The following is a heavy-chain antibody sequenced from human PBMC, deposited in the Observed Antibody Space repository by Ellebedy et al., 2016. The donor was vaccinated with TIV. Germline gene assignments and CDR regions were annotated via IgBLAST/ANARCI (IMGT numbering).Heavy chain of an antibody. Sequence: SETLSLTXAVSGGSISSSNWWSWVRQPPGKGLEWIGEIYHSGSTNYNPSLKSRVTISVDTSKNQFSLKLSSVTAADTAVYYCARSDFWSGYPRSSEFFDYWGQGTTVTVS. V-gene: IGHV4-4*02. J-gene: IGHJ4*03. CDR1: GGSISSSNW. CDR2: IYHSGST. CDR3: ARSDFWSGYPRSSEFFDY. D-gene: IGHD3-3*01.